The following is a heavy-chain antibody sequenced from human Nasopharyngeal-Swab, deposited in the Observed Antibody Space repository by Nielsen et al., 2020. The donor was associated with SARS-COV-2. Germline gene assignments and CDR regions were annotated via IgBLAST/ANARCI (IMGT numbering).Heavy chain of an antibody. Sequence: WIRQPPGKGLEWIGYIFYSGSTNYNPSLKSRVTISVHTSKNQFSLKLSSVTAADTAVYYCARVVSSSRGDYYYGMDVWGQGTTVTVSS. D-gene: IGHD6-13*01. CDR3: ARVVSSSRGDYYYGMDV. J-gene: IGHJ6*02. CDR2: IFYSGST. V-gene: IGHV4-59*01.